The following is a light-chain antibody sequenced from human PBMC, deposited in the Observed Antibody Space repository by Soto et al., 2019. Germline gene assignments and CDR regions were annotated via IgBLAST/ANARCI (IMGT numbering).Light chain of an antibody. V-gene: IGLV6-57*01. CDR2: EDN. CDR1: SGSIASNY. Sequence: NFMLTQPHSVSESPGKTGIISCTRSSGSIASNYVQWYQQRPGSSPTTVIYEDNQRPSGVPDRFSGSIDSSSNSASLTSSGRETGDEADYFCQSYDATNQVFGGGTKLTV. J-gene: IGLJ3*02. CDR3: QSYDATNQV.